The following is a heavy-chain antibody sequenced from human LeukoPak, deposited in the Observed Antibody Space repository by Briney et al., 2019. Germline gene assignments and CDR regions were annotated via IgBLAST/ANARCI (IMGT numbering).Heavy chain of an antibody. CDR3: ARRRDFIDY. D-gene: IGHD3/OR15-3a*01. V-gene: IGHV3-11*01. Sequence: GGSLRLSCAASGFTLSDYYMGWIRQAPGKGLEWVSYSSSSGSTKYYADTVKGRFAISRDNAKNSLYLQMNSLRAEDTAVYYCARRRDFIDYWGQGTLVTVSS. J-gene: IGHJ4*02. CDR2: SSSSGSTK. CDR1: GFTLSDYY.